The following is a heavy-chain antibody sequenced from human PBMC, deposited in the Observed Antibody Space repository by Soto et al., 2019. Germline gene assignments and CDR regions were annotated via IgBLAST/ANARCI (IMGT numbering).Heavy chain of an antibody. Sequence: SVEVSFRASGYTFTSYDINWVRQATVQGLEWMGWMSPNSANTGYAQKFQGRVTMTRNTSISTAYMELSSLRSEDTAVYYCAREGYSSSSGSRGNWFEPWGQGTMVTVSS. D-gene: IGHD6-6*01. J-gene: IGHJ5*02. CDR1: GYTFTSYD. CDR3: AREGYSSSSGSRGNWFEP. CDR2: MSPNSANT. V-gene: IGHV1-8*01.